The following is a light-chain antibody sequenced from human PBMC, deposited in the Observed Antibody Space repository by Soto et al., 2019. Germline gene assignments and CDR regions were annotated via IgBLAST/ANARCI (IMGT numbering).Light chain of an antibody. CDR2: KAS. CDR1: QSVDSW. V-gene: IGKV1-5*03. J-gene: IGKJ2*01. Sequence: DIQMTQSPSTLSASVGDRVTITCRASQSVDSWLAWYQQKPGKAPNLLIYKASTLQSGVSSRFSGSGSGTEFTLTISSLQPDDFATYYCQQYNSYSYTFGQGTKLEIK. CDR3: QQYNSYSYT.